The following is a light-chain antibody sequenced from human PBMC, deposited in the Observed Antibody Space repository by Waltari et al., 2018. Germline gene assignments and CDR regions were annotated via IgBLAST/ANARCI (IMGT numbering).Light chain of an antibody. V-gene: IGKV1-9*01. CDR3: QQFNSHPYT. J-gene: IGKJ2*01. CDR1: QGISSY. Sequence: IQLTQSPSSLSASVGDRVTITCRASQGISSYLAWYQQKPGKAPKLLIYAASTLQSGVPARFSGIGSGSDFTLTISSLQPEDFAIYVCQQFNSHPYTFGQGTKLEI. CDR2: AAS.